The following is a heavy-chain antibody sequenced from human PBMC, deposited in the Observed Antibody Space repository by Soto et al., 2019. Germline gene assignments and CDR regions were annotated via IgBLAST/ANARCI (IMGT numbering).Heavy chain of an antibody. J-gene: IGHJ6*02. V-gene: IGHV5-10-1*01. CDR3: ARNMITFGGTPTSPGGHFGMDV. CDR2: IEPSGSYT. CDR1: GYTFSNNW. Sequence: ESLKISCQGSGYTFSNNWISWVRQKPGKGLEWMGKIEPSGSYTDYSPSFQGHISLSVDKSVSTAYPQWSRLKASYSAIYYWARNMITFGGTPTSPGGHFGMDVWGHGTAVTVSS. D-gene: IGHD3-16*01.